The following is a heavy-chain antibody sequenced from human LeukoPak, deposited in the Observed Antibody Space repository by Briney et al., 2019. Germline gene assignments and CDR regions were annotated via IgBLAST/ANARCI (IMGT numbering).Heavy chain of an antibody. CDR1: GFTFNNYA. CDR2: ISGSGGNT. D-gene: IGHD1-14*01. Sequence: GGSLRLSCAASGFTFNNYAMNWVRQAPGKGLEWVSSISGSGGNTYYADSVKGRFTISRDNSRNTLYLQMNSLRAEDTAVYYCAKPARTDAFDIWGQGTMITVSS. J-gene: IGHJ3*02. CDR3: AKPARTDAFDI. V-gene: IGHV3-23*01.